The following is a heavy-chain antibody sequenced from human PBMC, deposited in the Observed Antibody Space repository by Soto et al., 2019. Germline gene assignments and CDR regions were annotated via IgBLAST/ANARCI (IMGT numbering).Heavy chain of an antibody. V-gene: IGHV3-23*01. CDR3: AKDRTAQLLLLPEYFQH. CDR1: GFTFSSYA. CDR2: ISGSGGST. D-gene: IGHD3-22*01. Sequence: GGSLRLSCAASGFTFSSYAMSWVRQAPGKGLEWVSAISGSGGSTYYADSVKGRFTISRDNSKNTLYLQMNSLRAEDTAVYYCAKDRTAQLLLLPEYFQHWGQGTLVTVSS. J-gene: IGHJ1*01.